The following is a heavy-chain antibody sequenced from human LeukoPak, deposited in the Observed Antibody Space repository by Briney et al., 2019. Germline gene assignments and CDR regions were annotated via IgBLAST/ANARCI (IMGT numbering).Heavy chain of an antibody. Sequence: GESLKISCKTSGYIFTNSWIGWVRQEAGKGLEWMGIIFPADSDTRYSPSFQGQVTISADKSITTAYLQWSSLEASDTAMYYCARHGVGSSSWGYWGQGTLVTVSS. CDR1: GYIFTNSW. D-gene: IGHD6-6*01. J-gene: IGHJ4*02. CDR2: IFPADSDT. CDR3: ARHGVGSSSWGY. V-gene: IGHV5-51*01.